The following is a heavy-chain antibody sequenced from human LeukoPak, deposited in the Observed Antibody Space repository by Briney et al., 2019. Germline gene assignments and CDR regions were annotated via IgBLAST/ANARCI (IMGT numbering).Heavy chain of an antibody. J-gene: IGHJ3*02. D-gene: IGHD4-11*01. V-gene: IGHV4-39*01. Sequence: SETLSLTCTVSGGSISSSSYYWGWIRQPPGKGLEWIGSIYYSGSTYYNPSLKSRVTISVDTSKNQFSLKLSSVTAADTAVYYCARSPLTTVNAFDIWGQGTMVTVSS. CDR1: GGSISSSSYY. CDR3: ARSPLTTVNAFDI. CDR2: IYYSGST.